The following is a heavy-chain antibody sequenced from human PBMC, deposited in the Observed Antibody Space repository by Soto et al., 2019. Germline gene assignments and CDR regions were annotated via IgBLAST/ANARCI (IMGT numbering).Heavy chain of an antibody. Sequence: SGPTMVNPTQTLTLTCTVSGFSLSGSGMRVTWIRQPPGKALEWLARIDWEDTKLYSTSLKTRLTISKDTSKNQVVLTMTNVDPADTGTYYCARAFYGMDVWGQGTTVTVSS. V-gene: IGHV2-70*04. CDR2: IDWEDTK. CDR3: ARAFYGMDV. CDR1: GFSLSGSGMR. J-gene: IGHJ6*02.